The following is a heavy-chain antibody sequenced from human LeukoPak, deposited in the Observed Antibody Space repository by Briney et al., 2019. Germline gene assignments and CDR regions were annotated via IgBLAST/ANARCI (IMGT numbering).Heavy chain of an antibody. CDR1: GFTFNNYA. J-gene: IGHJ4*02. V-gene: IGHV3-23*01. CDR2: TAGSGISK. Sequence: GGSLRLPCVASGFTFNNYAMSWVRQAPGRGLEWASSTAGSGISKDYADSVKGRFTISKDKSKNTLYLQMDNLRAEDTGVYFCARLPTFYYDSSGYHYDYWGQGTLVTVSS. CDR3: ARLPTFYYDSSGYHYDY. D-gene: IGHD3-22*01.